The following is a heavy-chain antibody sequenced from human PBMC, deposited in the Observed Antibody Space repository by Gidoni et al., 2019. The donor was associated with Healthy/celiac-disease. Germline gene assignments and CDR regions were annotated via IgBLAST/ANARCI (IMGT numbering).Heavy chain of an antibody. CDR1: GGTFSSYA. Sequence: QVQLVQSGAEVKKPGSSVKVSCKASGGTFSSYAISWVRQAPGQGLEWMGGIIPIFGTANYAQKFQGRVTITADKSTITAYMELSSLRSEDTAVYYCARADHCSGGSCYSTGDAFDIWGQGTMVTVSS. CDR3: ARADHCSGGSCYSTGDAFDI. J-gene: IGHJ3*02. CDR2: IIPIFGTA. V-gene: IGHV1-69*06. D-gene: IGHD2-15*01.